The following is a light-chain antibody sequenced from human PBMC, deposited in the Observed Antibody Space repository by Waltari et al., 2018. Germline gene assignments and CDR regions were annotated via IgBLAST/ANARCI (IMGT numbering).Light chain of an antibody. CDR2: GGS. CDR3: QQYHA. V-gene: IGKV3-20*01. CDR1: SSRY. J-gene: IGKJ3*01. Sequence: SSRYIAWYRQKPGQAPRLRIYGGSHRAAGIPDRFSGSVSGTDFTLAISRLEPEDFAVYYCQQYHAFGPWTKVDLK.